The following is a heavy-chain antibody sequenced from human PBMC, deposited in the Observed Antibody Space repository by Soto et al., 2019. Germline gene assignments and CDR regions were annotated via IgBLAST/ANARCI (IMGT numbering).Heavy chain of an antibody. CDR3: ASFPPSPGKILTGYTPRYGMDV. D-gene: IGHD3-9*01. CDR2: INAGNGNT. J-gene: IGHJ6*02. Sequence: ASVKVSCKASGYTFTSYAMHWVRQAPGQRLEWMGWINAGNGNTKYSQKFQGRVTITRDTSASTAYMELSSLRSEDTAVYYCASFPPSPGKILTGYTPRYGMDVWGQGTTVTFSS. V-gene: IGHV1-3*01. CDR1: GYTFTSYA.